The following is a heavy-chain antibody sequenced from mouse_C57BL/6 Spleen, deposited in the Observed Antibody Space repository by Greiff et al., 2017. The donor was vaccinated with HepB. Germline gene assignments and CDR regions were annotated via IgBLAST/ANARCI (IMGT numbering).Heavy chain of an antibody. V-gene: IGHV14-4*01. CDR3: TTRGYGSSYGYFDV. J-gene: IGHJ1*03. Sequence: EVKLMESGAELVRPGASVKLSCTASGFNIKDDYMHWVKQRPEQGLEWIGWIDPENGDTEYASKFQGKATITADTSSNTAYLQLSSLTSEDTAVYYCTTRGYGSSYGYFDVWGTGTTVTVSS. CDR2: IDPENGDT. D-gene: IGHD1-1*01. CDR1: GFNIKDDY.